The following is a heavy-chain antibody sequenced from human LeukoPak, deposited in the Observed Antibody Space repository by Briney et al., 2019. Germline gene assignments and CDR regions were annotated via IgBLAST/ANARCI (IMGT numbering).Heavy chain of an antibody. CDR1: GVSISSYY. V-gene: IGHV4-59*01. J-gene: IGHJ5*02. D-gene: IGHD2-15*01. Sequence: SETLSLTCTVSGVSISSYYWSWIRQPPGKGLEWIGYIYYSGSTNYNPSLKSRVTISVDTSKNQFSLKLSSVTAADTAVYYCARRRRNCSGGSCYWGISVRRGVAPYNWFDPWGQGTLVTVSS. CDR2: IYYSGST. CDR3: ARRRRNCSGGSCYWGISVRRGVAPYNWFDP.